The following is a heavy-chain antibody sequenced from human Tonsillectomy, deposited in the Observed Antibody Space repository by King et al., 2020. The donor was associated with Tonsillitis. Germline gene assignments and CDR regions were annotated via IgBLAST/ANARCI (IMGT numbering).Heavy chain of an antibody. J-gene: IGHJ5*02. CDR3: ATYGDYLGWIDP. CDR1: GYTFTGYY. Sequence: QLVQSGAEVKKPGASVKVSCKASGYTFTGYYIHWVRQAPGQGLEWIGCINPNTGGSNHAQKFQGRVTMTRDTSSSTAYMELSRLRSDDTAVYYCATYGDYLGWIDPWGQGTLVTVSS. V-gene: IGHV1-2*02. CDR2: INPNTGGS. D-gene: IGHD4-17*01.